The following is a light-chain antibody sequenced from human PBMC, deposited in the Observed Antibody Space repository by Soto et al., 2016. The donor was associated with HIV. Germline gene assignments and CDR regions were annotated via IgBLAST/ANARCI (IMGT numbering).Light chain of an antibody. Sequence: SSELTQDPAVSVALGQTVRITCQGDSLRRYYVSWYQQKPGQAPILVIYAKHRRPSGIPDRFSGSTSGNTASLTITGAQTKDEADYYCNSRDSSGDLYVFGIGTTVTVL. CDR1: SLRRYY. CDR3: NSRDSSGDLYV. V-gene: IGLV3-19*01. CDR2: AKH. J-gene: IGLJ1*01.